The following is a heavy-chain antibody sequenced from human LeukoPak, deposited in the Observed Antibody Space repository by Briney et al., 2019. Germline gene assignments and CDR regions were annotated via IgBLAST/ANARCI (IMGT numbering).Heavy chain of an antibody. V-gene: IGHV3-21*01. CDR1: GFTFSTYS. CDR3: AYSSRLYFDY. J-gene: IGHJ4*02. CDR2: ISGSSSFI. D-gene: IGHD6-13*01. Sequence: GGSLRLSCAASGFTFSTYSMNWVRQAPGKGLEWVSSISGSSSFIYYADSVKGRFTISRDNAKNSLYLQMNNLRAEDTAVYYCAYSSRLYFDYWGQGALVTVSS.